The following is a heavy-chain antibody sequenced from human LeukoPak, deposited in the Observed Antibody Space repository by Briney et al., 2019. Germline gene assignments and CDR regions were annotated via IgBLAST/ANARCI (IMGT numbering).Heavy chain of an antibody. D-gene: IGHD3-10*01. J-gene: IGHJ3*02. CDR2: ISYDGSNK. Sequence: GGSLRLSCAASGFMFSNYGMQWVRQAPGKGLEWVAVISYDGSNKYYADSVEGRFAISRDNFKNTLYLQMNSLSAEDTAVYYWAKILGGRYYFVSGSGGGILDIGGKGTMVTVSS. V-gene: IGHV3-30*18. CDR1: GFMFSNYG. CDR3: AKILGGRYYFVSGSGGGILDI.